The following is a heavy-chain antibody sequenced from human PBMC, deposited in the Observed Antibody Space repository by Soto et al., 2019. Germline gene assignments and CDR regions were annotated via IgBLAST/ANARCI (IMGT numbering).Heavy chain of an antibody. Sequence: QVQLQESGPGLVKPSGTLSLTCAVSGGSISSSNWWSWVRQPPGKGLEWIGEIYHSGSTNYNPSLKGRVTISVDKSKNQFSLKLSSVTAADTAVYYCASVSGIAAAGTDRFDYWGQGTLVTVSS. V-gene: IGHV4-4*02. D-gene: IGHD6-13*01. CDR1: GGSISSSNW. CDR3: ASVSGIAAAGTDRFDY. CDR2: IYHSGST. J-gene: IGHJ4*02.